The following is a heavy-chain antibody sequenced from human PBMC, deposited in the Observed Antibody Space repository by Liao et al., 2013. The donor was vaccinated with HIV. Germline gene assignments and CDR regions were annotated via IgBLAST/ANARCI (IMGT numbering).Heavy chain of an antibody. CDR3: ARDREWAIDS. J-gene: IGHJ4*02. D-gene: IGHD3-3*01. CDR1: GGSFISDSFY. CDR2: IYTSGST. V-gene: IGHV4-61*02. Sequence: QVQLQESGPGLVKPSQTLSLTCTVSGGSFISDSFYWSWIRQPAGKGLEWIGRIYTSGSTDYNPSLKSRATISLDKSKNQFSLKLSSVTAADTAVYYCARDREWAIDSWGQGTLVTVSS.